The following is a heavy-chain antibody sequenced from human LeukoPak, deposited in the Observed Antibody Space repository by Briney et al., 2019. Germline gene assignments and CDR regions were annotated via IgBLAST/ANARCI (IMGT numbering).Heavy chain of an antibody. CDR2: ISGSGGST. Sequence: GGSLRLSCAASGLTFSSYAMSWVRQAPGKGLEWVSAISGSGGSTYYADSVKGRFTISRDNSKNTLYLQMNSLRAEDTAVYYCAKDLRYYDSSGYFGYWGQGTLVTVSS. CDR3: AKDLRYYDSSGYFGY. D-gene: IGHD3-22*01. J-gene: IGHJ4*02. V-gene: IGHV3-23*01. CDR1: GLTFSSYA.